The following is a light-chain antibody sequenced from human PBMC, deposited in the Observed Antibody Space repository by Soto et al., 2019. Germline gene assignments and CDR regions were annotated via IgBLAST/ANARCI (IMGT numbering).Light chain of an antibody. CDR3: QQYGSSP. J-gene: IGKJ2*01. CDR2: GAS. V-gene: IGKV3-20*01. Sequence: EIVLTQSPGTLSLSPGEGATLSCRASQSVSSSNLAWYQQKPGQAPRLLIYGASSRATGIPDRFSGSGSVTDFTLTISTLEPEDFAVYYCQQYGSSPFGQGTKLEIK. CDR1: QSVSSSN.